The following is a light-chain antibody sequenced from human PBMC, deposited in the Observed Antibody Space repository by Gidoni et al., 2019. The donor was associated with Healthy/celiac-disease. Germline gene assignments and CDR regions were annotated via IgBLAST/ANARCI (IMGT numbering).Light chain of an antibody. CDR1: QSVSTSY. V-gene: IGKV3-20*01. J-gene: IGKJ3*01. Sequence: EIVLTQSPGTLSLSPGERATLSCRASQSVSTSYLAWYQQKPGQAPRLLIYGASSRATGIPDRFSGSGSGTDFTLTISRLEPEDFAMYYCQQYGSSPPTVTFGPXTKVDIK. CDR3: QQYGSSPPTVT. CDR2: GAS.